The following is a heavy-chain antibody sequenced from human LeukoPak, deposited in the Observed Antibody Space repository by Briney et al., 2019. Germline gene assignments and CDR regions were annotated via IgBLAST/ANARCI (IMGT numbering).Heavy chain of an antibody. D-gene: IGHD1-1*01. CDR1: GFTFSDYY. CDR2: ISSSGSTI. CDR3: SRVHNWNSWFDP. V-gene: IGHV3-11*01. Sequence: PGGSLRLSCAASGFTFSDYYMSWIRQAPGKGLEWVSYISSSGSTIYYADSVKGRFTISRDNAKNSLYLQMNSMRAEDTAVYYCSRVHNWNSWFDPWGQGTLVTVSS. J-gene: IGHJ5*02.